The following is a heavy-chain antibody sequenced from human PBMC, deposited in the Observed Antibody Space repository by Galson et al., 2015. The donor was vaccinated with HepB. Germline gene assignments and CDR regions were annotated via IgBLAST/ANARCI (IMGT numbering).Heavy chain of an antibody. CDR1: GFTFSGYA. D-gene: IGHD7-27*01. CDR2: INTICVNT. CDR3: AKANWGPASFEY. J-gene: IGHJ4*02. Sequence: SLRLSCAASGFTFSGYAMTWVRQAPGKGLEWGATINTICVNTYYAASVKGRFTISRDNSKNTLYLEMNSLRAEDTAIYYCAKANWGPASFEYWGQGTLVTVSS. V-gene: IGHV3-23*01.